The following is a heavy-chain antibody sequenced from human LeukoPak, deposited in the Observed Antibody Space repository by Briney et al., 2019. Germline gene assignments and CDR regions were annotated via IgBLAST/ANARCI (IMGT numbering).Heavy chain of an antibody. CDR2: ISGDGTTT. CDR3: ARSQFDY. CDR1: GFASSSYW. V-gene: IGHV3-74*01. Sequence: GGSLRLSCAASGFASSSYWMLWVRQAPGKGLVWVSRISGDGTTTTYADSVKGRFTISRDNAKNILYLQMNSLRAEDTAIYCCARSQFDYWGQGILVTVSS. J-gene: IGHJ4*02.